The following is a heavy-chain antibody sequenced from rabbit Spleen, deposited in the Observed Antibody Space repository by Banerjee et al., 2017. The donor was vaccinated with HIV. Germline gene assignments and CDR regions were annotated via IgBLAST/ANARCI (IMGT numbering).Heavy chain of an antibody. V-gene: IGHV1S45*01. D-gene: IGHD1-1*01. J-gene: IGHJ4*01. CDR3: ARDLVAVIGWNFSL. CDR2: GYSGSSGDT. CDR1: GFSFSNKAV. Sequence: QEQLVESGGGLVKPEGSLKLSCTASGFSFSNKAVMCWVRQAPGKGLEWITCGYSGSSGDTYYASWAKGRFTISKTSSTKVTLQMTSLTAADTATYFCARDLVAVIGWNFSLWGPGTLVTVS.